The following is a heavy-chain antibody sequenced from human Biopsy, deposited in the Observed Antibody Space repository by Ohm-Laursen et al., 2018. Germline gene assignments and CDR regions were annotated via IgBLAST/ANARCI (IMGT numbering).Heavy chain of an antibody. CDR2: ISSTGYT. D-gene: IGHD4-23*01. V-gene: IGHV4-4*08. J-gene: IGHJ4*02. CDR3: AKGRNDNGRMYFGS. Sequence: TLSLTCTVSNGSIRNYYWSWIRQPPGKGLEWIGFISSTGYTSYIPSLKSRVTISVGTSRRQSSLKMRSVTAADTAVYYCAKGRNDNGRMYFGSWGQGTLVTVSS. CDR1: NGSIRNYY.